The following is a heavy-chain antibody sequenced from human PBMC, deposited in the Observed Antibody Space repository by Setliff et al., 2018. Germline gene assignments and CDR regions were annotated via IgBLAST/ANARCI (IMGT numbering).Heavy chain of an antibody. V-gene: IGHV1-2*02. CDR3: ARSPTRTTGSHYLGYYYYYMDF. Sequence: SVKVSCKASQSTFTAYYLHWVRQAPGQGLEWMGWINPNNGGTKYAQKFQGRVTMTRDTSISTGYMELSRLRYDDTAVYYCARSPTRTTGSHYLGYYYYYMDFWGKGTTVTVSS. J-gene: IGHJ6*03. CDR1: QSTFTAYY. D-gene: IGHD1-1*01. CDR2: INPNNGGT.